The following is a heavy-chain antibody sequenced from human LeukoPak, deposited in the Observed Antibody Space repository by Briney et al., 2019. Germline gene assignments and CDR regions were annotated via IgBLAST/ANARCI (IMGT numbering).Heavy chain of an antibody. J-gene: IGHJ3*02. CDR1: GYTFTSYA. Sequence: ASVKVSCKASGYTFTSYAMNWVRQAPGQGLEWMGIINPSGGSTSYAQKFQGRVTMTRDTSTSTVYMELSSLRSEDTAVYYCARGPLGYSSSWFASNDAFDIWGQGTMVTVSS. CDR2: INPSGGST. CDR3: ARGPLGYSSSWFASNDAFDI. D-gene: IGHD6-13*01. V-gene: IGHV1-46*01.